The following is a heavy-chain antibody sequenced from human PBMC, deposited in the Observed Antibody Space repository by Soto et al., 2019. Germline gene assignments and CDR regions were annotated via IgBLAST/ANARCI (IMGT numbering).Heavy chain of an antibody. V-gene: IGHV3-23*01. Sequence: EVQLLESGGGLVQPGGSLRLSCAAFGFTFSSYAMSWVRQAPGTGLEWVPAISGRGGGTYYADSVKGRFTISRDNSKNTLYLQMNSLRAEDTAVYYCARRITMIVVGNSETGYWGQGTLVTVSS. D-gene: IGHD3-22*01. CDR3: ARRITMIVVGNSETGY. J-gene: IGHJ4*02. CDR1: GFTFSSYA. CDR2: ISGRGGGT.